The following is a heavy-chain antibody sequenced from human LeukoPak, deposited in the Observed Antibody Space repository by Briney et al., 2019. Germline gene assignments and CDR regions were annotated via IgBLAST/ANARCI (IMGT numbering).Heavy chain of an antibody. V-gene: IGHV1-2*02. CDR3: ARDYWPMVRGVYYSADAKHFDY. D-gene: IGHD3-10*01. J-gene: IGHJ4*02. CDR1: GYTFTGYY. Sequence: ASVKVSCKASGYTFTGYYMHWVRQAPGQGLEWMGWINPNSGGTNYAQKFQGRVTMTRDTSISTAYMELSRLRSDDTAVYYCARDYWPMVRGVYYSADAKHFDYWGQGTLVTVSS. CDR2: INPNSGGT.